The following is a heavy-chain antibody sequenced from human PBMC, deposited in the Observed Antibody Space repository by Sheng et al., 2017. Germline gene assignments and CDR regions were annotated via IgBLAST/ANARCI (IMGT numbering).Heavy chain of an antibody. CDR1: GYTFTSYG. V-gene: IGHV1-18*01. J-gene: IGHJ5*02. CDR2: ISAYNGNT. Sequence: QVQLVQSGAEVKKPGASVKVSCKASGYTFTSYGISWVRQAPGQGLEWMGWISAYNGNTNYAQKLQGRVTMTTDTSTSTAYMELRSLRSDDTAVYYCARVKTDIVVVPAAMYNWFDPWGQGTLVTVSS. D-gene: IGHD2-2*01. CDR3: ARVKTDIVVVPAAMYNWFDP.